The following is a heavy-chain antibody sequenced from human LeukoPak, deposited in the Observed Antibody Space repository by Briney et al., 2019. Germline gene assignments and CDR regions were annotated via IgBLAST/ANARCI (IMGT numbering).Heavy chain of an antibody. CDR2: IYYSGST. CDR1: GGSISSYY. Sequence: SETLSLTCTVSGGSISSYYWGWIRQPPGKGLEWIGYIYYSGSTNYNPSLKSQVTISVDTSKNQFSLKLSSVIAADTAVYYCARVRDYSDSAHLDYWGQGTLVTVSS. CDR3: ARVRDYSDSAHLDY. J-gene: IGHJ4*02. D-gene: IGHD4-11*01. V-gene: IGHV4-59*01.